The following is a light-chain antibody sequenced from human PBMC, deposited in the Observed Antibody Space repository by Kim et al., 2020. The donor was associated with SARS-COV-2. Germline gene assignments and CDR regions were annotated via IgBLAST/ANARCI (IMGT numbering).Light chain of an antibody. CDR2: YAS. J-gene: IGKJ2*01. CDR1: QFVGYA. V-gene: IGKV6-21*01. CDR3: HQTNTFPYT. Sequence: EVVLTQSPDFQSVTPKEKVTITCRASQFVGYALHWYQQKPDQSPKLLIKYASQSFSGVPSRFTGSGSGTDFTLTINSLEAEDAATYYCHQTNTFPYTFGQGTKLEI.